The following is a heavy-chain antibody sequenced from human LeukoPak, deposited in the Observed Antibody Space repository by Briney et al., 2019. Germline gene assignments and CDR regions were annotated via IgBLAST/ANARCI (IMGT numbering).Heavy chain of an antibody. CDR2: IYYSGST. J-gene: IGHJ4*02. Sequence: PSETLSLTCSVSGGSISSYYWSWIRQPPGKGLERIGYIYYSGSTNYNPSLKSRVTISVDTSKNQFSLRLSSVTAADTAVYYCARVTGYIVEDYFDYWGLGTLVTVSS. CDR3: ARVTGYIVEDYFDY. V-gene: IGHV4-59*01. CDR1: GGSISSYY. D-gene: IGHD3-22*01.